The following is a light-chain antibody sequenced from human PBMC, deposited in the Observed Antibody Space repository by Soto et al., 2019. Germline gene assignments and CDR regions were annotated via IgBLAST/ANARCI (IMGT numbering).Light chain of an antibody. CDR3: QQYDDLPIT. CDR1: QDISHY. CDR2: DAS. V-gene: IGKV1-33*01. J-gene: IGKJ5*01. Sequence: DIQMTPSPSSPSASVGDTGTITCPASQDISHYLNWYQQKPGKALKLLIYDASNLHPGVPSRFRGSGSGTEFSFNITSLQPEDVATYYCQQYDDLPITFGQGTRLEIK.